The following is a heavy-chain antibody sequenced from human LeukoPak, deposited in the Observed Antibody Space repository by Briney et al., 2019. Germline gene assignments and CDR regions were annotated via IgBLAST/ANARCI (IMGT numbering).Heavy chain of an antibody. V-gene: IGHV3-7*01. CDR2: INQDGGET. J-gene: IGHJ4*02. Sequence: GGSLRLSCEVSGFTFATSWMDWVRQAPGKGLEWVANINQDGGETNYVDSVKGRFTISRDNTKNSLYLQMNSLRAEDTAVYYRSESLNYWGQGTLVTVSS. CDR3: SESLNY. CDR1: GFTFATSW.